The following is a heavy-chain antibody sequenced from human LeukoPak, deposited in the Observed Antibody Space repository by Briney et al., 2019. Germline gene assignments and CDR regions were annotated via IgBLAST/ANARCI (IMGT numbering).Heavy chain of an antibody. D-gene: IGHD5-18*01. CDR3: ARENGYRSYYFDY. CDR2: IYSGGST. J-gene: IGHJ4*02. Sequence: TGGSLRLSCAASGFTVSSNYMSWVRQAPGKGLEWVSVIYSGGSTYYADSVKGRFTISRDNSKNTLYLQMNSLRAEDTAVYYCARENGYRSYYFDYWGQGTLVTVSS. CDR1: GFTVSSNY. V-gene: IGHV3-66*01.